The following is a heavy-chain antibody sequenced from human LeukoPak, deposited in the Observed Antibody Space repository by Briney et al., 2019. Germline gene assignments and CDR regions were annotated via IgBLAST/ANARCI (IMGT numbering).Heavy chain of an antibody. CDR1: GGSISSSTYH. CDR2: IYYSGTT. J-gene: IGHJ4*02. V-gene: IGHV4-39*01. D-gene: IGHD2-8*01. Sequence: SETLSLTCTVSGGSISSSTYHWGWIRQPPGKGLEWIGSIYYSGTTYYNPSLKSRVTISVDTSKNQFSLRLSSVTAADTAVYYCARQGRVLMLYAIDYWGQGTLVTVSS. CDR3: ARQGRVLMLYAIDY.